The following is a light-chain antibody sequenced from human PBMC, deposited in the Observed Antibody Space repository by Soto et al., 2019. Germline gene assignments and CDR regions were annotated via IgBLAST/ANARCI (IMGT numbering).Light chain of an antibody. Sequence: DLQMTQSPSSLSSSLGDSVTIACRASQGISNYLAWYHQKPGKVPKFLIYAASTLQSGVQSRFSGSGSGTDFTLTIRRLEPEDFAVYYCKQYGSSGTCGQGTKVDIK. CDR1: QGISNY. J-gene: IGKJ1*01. CDR3: KQYGSSGT. V-gene: IGKV1-27*01. CDR2: AAS.